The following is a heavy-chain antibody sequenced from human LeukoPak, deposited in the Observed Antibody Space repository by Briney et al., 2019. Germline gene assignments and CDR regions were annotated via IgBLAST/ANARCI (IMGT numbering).Heavy chain of an antibody. Sequence: GGALRSSGAASGFTFSSNGMNWVGQGPGKGWGWVSSISSNSSYISSADSVKGRFTVNRDNTKNSLYLQMNSLSAEDTAVYYCARDTGGDHSTSNFDCWGQGTLVTVSS. D-gene: IGHD2-21*02. V-gene: IGHV3-21*01. CDR1: GFTFSSNG. CDR3: ARDTGGDHSTSNFDC. CDR2: ISSNSSYI. J-gene: IGHJ4*02.